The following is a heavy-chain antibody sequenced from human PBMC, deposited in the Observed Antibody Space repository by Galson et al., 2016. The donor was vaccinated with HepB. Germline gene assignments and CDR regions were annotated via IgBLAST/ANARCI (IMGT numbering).Heavy chain of an antibody. CDR2: IYYSGST. Sequence: SETLSLTCTVSVGSISSSYWGWIRQPPGKGLEWIGYIYYSGSTNYNPSLKSRVSISVDTSKNQFSLRLNSVTAADTAVYYCVRLIYGGSPDYYYFHGMDVWGQGTTVTVSS. V-gene: IGHV4-59*01. J-gene: IGHJ6*02. CDR3: VRLIYGGSPDYYYFHGMDV. CDR1: VGSISSSY. D-gene: IGHD4-23*01.